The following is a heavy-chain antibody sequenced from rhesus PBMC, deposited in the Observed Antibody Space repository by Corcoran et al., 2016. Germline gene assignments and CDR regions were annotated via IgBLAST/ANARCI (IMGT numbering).Heavy chain of an antibody. CDR2: IYGSGSST. Sequence: QLQLQESGPGLVKPSETLSVTCAVSGGSISSSYWSWIRQAPGKGLEWIGYIYGSGSSTNYNPSLKSRVTLSVTTSKKQLSLKLSSVAAADTAVYYCATIYSSGWLYFDFWGQGVLVTVSS. CDR3: ATIYSSGWLYFDF. J-gene: IGHJ4*01. CDR1: GGSISSSY. D-gene: IGHD6-31*01. V-gene: IGHV4-169*01.